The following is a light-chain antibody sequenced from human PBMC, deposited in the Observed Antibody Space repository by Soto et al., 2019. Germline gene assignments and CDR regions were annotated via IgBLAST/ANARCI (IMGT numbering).Light chain of an antibody. Sequence: QSVLTQPPSVSGAPGQRVTISCTGSSSNIGAGYDVHWYQQLPGTAPKLLIYGNSNRPSGVPDRFSGSKSGTSASLAITGLQAEDEAYYYCQSYDSSLSGLFGGGTQLTVL. CDR1: SSNIGAGYD. J-gene: IGLJ2*01. CDR2: GNS. V-gene: IGLV1-40*01. CDR3: QSYDSSLSGL.